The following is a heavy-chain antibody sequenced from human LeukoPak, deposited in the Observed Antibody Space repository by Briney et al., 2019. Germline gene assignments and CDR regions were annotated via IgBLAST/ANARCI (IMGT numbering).Heavy chain of an antibody. CDR1: GGTFSSYA. CDR2: IIPIFGTA. D-gene: IGHD3-22*01. CDR3: ARDVVVVITTSLDAFDI. Sequence: SVKVSCKASGGTFSSYAISWVRQAPGQGLEWMGRIIPIFGTANYAQKFQGRVTITTDESTSTAYMGLSSLRSEDTAVYYCARDVVVVITTSLDAFDIWGQGTMVTVSS. J-gene: IGHJ3*02. V-gene: IGHV1-69*05.